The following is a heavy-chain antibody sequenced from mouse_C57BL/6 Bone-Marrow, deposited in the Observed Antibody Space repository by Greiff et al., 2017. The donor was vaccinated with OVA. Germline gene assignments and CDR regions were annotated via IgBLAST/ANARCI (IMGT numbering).Heavy chain of an antibody. V-gene: IGHV1-59*01. CDR3: ARGILY. Sequence: VQLQQPGAELVRPGTSVKLSCKASGYTFTSYWMHWVKQRPGQGLEWIGVIDPSDSYTNYNQKFKGKATLTVDTSSSTAYMQLSSLTSEDSAVYYCARGILYWGQGTTLTVSS. CDR1: GYTFTSYW. J-gene: IGHJ2*01. CDR2: IDPSDSYT.